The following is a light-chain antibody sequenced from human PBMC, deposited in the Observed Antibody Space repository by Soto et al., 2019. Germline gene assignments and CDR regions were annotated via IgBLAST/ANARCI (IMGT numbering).Light chain of an antibody. Sequence: EIVLTQSPGTLSLSPGERATLSCRASQSVSSGYLAWYQQKPGQPPRLLIYGAASRATGIPDRFRGSGSGTDFTLTISRLEPEDFAVYYCHQYNTSPWTFGQGTKVE. CDR3: HQYNTSPWT. J-gene: IGKJ1*01. CDR2: GAA. CDR1: QSVSSGY. V-gene: IGKV3-20*01.